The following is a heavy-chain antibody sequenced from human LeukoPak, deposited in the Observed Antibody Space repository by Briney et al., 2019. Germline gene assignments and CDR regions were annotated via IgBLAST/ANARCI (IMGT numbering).Heavy chain of an antibody. CDR2: IYYSGST. Sequence: WETLSLTCTVSGGSISSYYWSWIRQPPGKGLEWIGYIYYSGSTNYNPSLKSRVTISVDTSKNQFSLKLSSVTAADTAVYYCAIEGYSGSAVSDFDYWAQGTLVTVSS. CDR3: AIEGYSGSAVSDFDY. D-gene: IGHD1-26*01. V-gene: IGHV4-59*01. J-gene: IGHJ4*02. CDR1: GGSISSYY.